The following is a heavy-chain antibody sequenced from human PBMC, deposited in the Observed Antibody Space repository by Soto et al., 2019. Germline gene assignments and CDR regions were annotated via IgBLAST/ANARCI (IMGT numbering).Heavy chain of an antibody. V-gene: IGHV2-5*02. J-gene: IGHJ3*01. CDR1: GFSLSADGVG. CDR2: IYWDDDQ. CDR3: AHAYGGTSWPNDVFDV. D-gene: IGHD2-2*01. Sequence: QITLKESGPTLVKPTQTLTLTCTFSGFSLSADGVGVGWIRQPPGKALEWLALIYWDDDQRYSPSLKTRLTITKEPSKNQVVLTMTNMDPVDTATYYCAHAYGGTSWPNDVFDVWGQGTVVTVSS.